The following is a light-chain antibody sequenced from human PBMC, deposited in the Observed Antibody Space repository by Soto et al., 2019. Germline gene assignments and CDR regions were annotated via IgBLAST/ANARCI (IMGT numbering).Light chain of an antibody. CDR1: QSVSSK. V-gene: IGKV3D-15*01. CDR2: GAS. J-gene: IGKJ5*01. CDR3: QQYNNWPPIT. Sequence: ETVMTQSPATLSVSPGERATLSCWASQSVSSKLAWYQQKPGQAPRLLIYGASTRATGIPARFSGSGSGTEFTLSINSLQSEDSAVYYCQQYNNWPPITFGQGTRLEIK.